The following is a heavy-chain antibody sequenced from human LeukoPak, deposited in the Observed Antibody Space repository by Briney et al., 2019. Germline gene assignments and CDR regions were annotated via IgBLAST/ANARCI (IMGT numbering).Heavy chain of an antibody. V-gene: IGHV1-18*01. CDR2: ISAYNVNT. J-gene: IGHJ1*01. D-gene: IGHD2-2*01. Sequence: WIGWISAYNVNTNYAQTFQCRVTVTTDASTSRAYMELRSLRSDDTAVYYCARDGYCSSTSCYWDYFQHWGQGTLVTVSS. CDR3: ARDGYCSSTSCYWDYFQH.